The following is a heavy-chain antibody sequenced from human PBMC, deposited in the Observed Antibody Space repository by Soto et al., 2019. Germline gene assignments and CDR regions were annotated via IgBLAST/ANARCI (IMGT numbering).Heavy chain of an antibody. V-gene: IGHV1-69*13. D-gene: IGHD3-22*01. CDR3: ARWSRDSSGYLFPFGDAFDI. Sequence: SVKVSCKASGGTFSSYAISWVRQAPGQGLEWMGGIIPIFGTANYAQKFQGRVTTTADESTSTAYMELSSLRSEDTAVYYCARWSRDSSGYLFPFGDAFDIWGQGTMVTVSS. CDR1: GGTFSSYA. J-gene: IGHJ3*02. CDR2: IIPIFGTA.